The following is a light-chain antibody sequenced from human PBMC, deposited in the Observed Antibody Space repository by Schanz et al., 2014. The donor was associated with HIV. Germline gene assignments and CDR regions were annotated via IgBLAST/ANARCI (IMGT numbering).Light chain of an antibody. Sequence: DIQMTQSPSSLSASVGGRVTITCRASQTIRTYVNWYQQKPGKAPKPLIYGASNLHSGVPSRFSGSGSGTDFTLTISSLQPEDFAVYYCQQYGSSPPYTFGQGTKLEIK. J-gene: IGKJ2*01. CDR1: QTIRTY. CDR3: QQYGSSPPYT. V-gene: IGKV1-39*01. CDR2: GAS.